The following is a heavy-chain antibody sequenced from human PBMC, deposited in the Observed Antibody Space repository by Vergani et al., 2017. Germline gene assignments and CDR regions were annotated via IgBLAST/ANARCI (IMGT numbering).Heavy chain of an antibody. J-gene: IGHJ6*02. V-gene: IGHV1-69*13. CDR1: GGTFSSYA. Sequence: QVQLVQSGAEVKTPGSSVKVSCKASGGTFSSYAISWVRQAPGQGLEWMGRIIPIFGTANYAQKFQGRVTITADASKSTAYMVLSSLRSEDTAVYYCARNLAAVGIRKSYYYYGMDVWGQGTTVTVSS. D-gene: IGHD6-13*01. CDR3: ARNLAAVGIRKSYYYYGMDV. CDR2: IIPIFGTA.